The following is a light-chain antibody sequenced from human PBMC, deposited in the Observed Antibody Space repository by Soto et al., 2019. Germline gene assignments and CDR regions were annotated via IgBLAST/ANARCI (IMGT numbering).Light chain of an antibody. CDR2: DVN. Sequence: QSVLTQPRSVSGSPGQSITISCTGSTSDVGAYSFASWYQQHPGAAPKLLIHDVNKRPPGVPDRFSASKSGNTASLTISGLQAEDEADYFCFSYAGAYRYVLGSGTQVTVL. CDR1: TSDVGAYSF. V-gene: IGLV2-11*01. J-gene: IGLJ1*01. CDR3: FSYAGAYRYV.